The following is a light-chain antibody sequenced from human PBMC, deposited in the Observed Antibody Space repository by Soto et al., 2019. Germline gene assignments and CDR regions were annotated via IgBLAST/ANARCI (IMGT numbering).Light chain of an antibody. CDR2: DVS. CDR1: SSDVGGFNY. Sequence: SVLTQPASVSGSPGQSIAISCTGTSSDVGGFNYVSWYQQHPGKAPKFMIYDVSSRPSGVSDRFSGSKSGNTASLTISGLQAEDEADYYCSSYTTSSTYVFGTGTKVTV. V-gene: IGLV2-14*03. CDR3: SSYTTSSTYV. J-gene: IGLJ1*01.